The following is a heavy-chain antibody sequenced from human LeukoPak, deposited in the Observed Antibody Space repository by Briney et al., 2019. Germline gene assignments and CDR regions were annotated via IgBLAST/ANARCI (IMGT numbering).Heavy chain of an antibody. V-gene: IGHV1-18*01. Sequence: GASVKVSCKASGYTFTSSGISRGRQAPGQGLEWMGWISAYNGNTNYARKLQGRVTMTTDTSTSTAYMELRSLRSDDTAVYYCARDTGVYGSGSYLYYYYYYMDVWGKGTTVTVSS. D-gene: IGHD3-10*01. CDR1: GYTFTSSG. J-gene: IGHJ6*03. CDR3: ARDTGVYGSGSYLYYYYYYMDV. CDR2: ISAYNGNT.